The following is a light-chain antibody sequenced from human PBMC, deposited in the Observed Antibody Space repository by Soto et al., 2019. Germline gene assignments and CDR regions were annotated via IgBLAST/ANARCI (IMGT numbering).Light chain of an antibody. CDR3: AAWDVHLSGIV. Sequence: QSVLTQPPSASGTPGQRVTISCSGNSSNIESNYVYWYQQLPGTAPKLLIYRNNQRPSGVPDRFSGSKSGTSASLAIRGHLSQDFAYLYGAAWDVHLSGIVFGGGT. V-gene: IGLV1-47*01. CDR1: SSNIESNY. CDR2: RNN. J-gene: IGLJ2*01.